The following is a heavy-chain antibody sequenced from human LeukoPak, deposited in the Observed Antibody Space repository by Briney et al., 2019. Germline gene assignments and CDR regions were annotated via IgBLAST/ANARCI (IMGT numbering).Heavy chain of an antibody. J-gene: IGHJ4*02. CDR1: GFTFSNTW. CDR2: FRTTPDGGTG. Sequence: GGSLRLSCAASGFTFSNTWMTWVRQTPGRGLEWVAFFRTTPDGGTGEYAAPVRGRFTISRDVSINTLFLQMNSLKIEDTGVYYFVPPLRGKLSNDYGGRGPVVTVSP. CDR3: VPPLRGKLSNDY. V-gene: IGHV3-15*01. D-gene: IGHD4-23*01.